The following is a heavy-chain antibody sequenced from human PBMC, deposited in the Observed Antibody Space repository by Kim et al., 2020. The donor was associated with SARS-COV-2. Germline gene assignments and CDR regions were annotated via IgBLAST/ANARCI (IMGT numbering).Heavy chain of an antibody. CDR2: IYYSGST. CDR1: GGSISSYY. CDR3: ARGGDYVNPFDY. Sequence: SETLSLTCTVSGGSISSYYWSWIRQPPGKGLEWIGYIYYSGSTNYNPSLKSRVTISVDTSKNQFSLKLSSVTAADTAVYYCARGGDYVNPFDYWGQGTLVTVSS. V-gene: IGHV4-59*01. J-gene: IGHJ4*02. D-gene: IGHD3-16*01.